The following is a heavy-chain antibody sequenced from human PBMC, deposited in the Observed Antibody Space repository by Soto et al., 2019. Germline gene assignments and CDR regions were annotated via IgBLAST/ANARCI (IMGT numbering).Heavy chain of an antibody. J-gene: IGHJ4*02. CDR3: ARSYNDYGCFDD. D-gene: IGHD4-17*01. CDR2: ISGSSRTT. CDR1: GFAFCSYS. Sequence: EVQLVESGGGLVQPGGSLKLSCAASGFAFCSYSMNWVRQAPGKGLEWVSYISGSSRTTSYADSVKGRFTISRDTAKKSLFLQMNSLTDEDTAVYYCARSYNDYGCFDDWGQGALVTVSP. V-gene: IGHV3-48*02.